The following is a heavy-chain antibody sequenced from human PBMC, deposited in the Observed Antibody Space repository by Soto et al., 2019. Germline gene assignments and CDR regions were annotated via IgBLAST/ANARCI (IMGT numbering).Heavy chain of an antibody. Sequence: PVESLKISCKGSGYSFTSYWIGWVRQMPGKGLEWMGIIYPGDSDTRYSPSFQGQVTISADKSISTAYLQWSSLKASDTAMYYCARILSHYYDSSGPQNWGQGTLVTVSS. V-gene: IGHV5-51*01. D-gene: IGHD3-22*01. CDR1: GYSFTSYW. J-gene: IGHJ4*02. CDR3: ARILSHYYDSSGPQN. CDR2: IYPGDSDT.